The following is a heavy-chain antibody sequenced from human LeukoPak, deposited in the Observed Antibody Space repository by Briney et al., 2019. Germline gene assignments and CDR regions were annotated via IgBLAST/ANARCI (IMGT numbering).Heavy chain of an antibody. CDR2: INHSGST. D-gene: IGHD4-11*01. CDR1: GGSFSGYY. V-gene: IGHV4-34*01. J-gene: IGHJ4*02. Sequence: PSETLSLTCAVYGGSFSGYYWSWIRQPPGKGLEWIGEINHSGSTNYNPSLKSRVTISVDTSKNQFSLKLSSVTAADTAVYYCARDVTTLSPVDYWGQGTLVTVSS. CDR3: ARDVTTLSPVDY.